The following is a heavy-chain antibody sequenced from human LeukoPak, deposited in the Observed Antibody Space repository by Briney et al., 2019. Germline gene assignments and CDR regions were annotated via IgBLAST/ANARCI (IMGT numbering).Heavy chain of an antibody. V-gene: IGHV4-59*01. J-gene: IGHJ4*02. CDR3: AREGSYYSGVDY. CDR1: GGSISSYY. CDR2: IYYSGST. D-gene: IGHD1-26*01. Sequence: SETLSLTCTVSGGSISSYYWSWIRQPPGKGLEWIGYIYYSGSTNYNPSLKSRVTISVDTSKNQFSLKLSSVTAADTAVYYCAREGSYYSGVDYWGQGTLVTVSS.